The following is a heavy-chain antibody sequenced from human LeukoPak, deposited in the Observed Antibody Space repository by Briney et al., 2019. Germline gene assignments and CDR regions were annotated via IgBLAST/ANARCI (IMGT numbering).Heavy chain of an antibody. Sequence: PGGSLRLSCAASVFTFTSDAMSWVRHAPGEGLECVSSISGSGGNTYYADSVKGRFTISRDNSKNALFLHMNSLRGEDRAVYYCAKALGGYHFDYWGQGTLVTVSS. D-gene: IGHD3-16*01. J-gene: IGHJ4*02. CDR3: AKALGGYHFDY. V-gene: IGHV3-23*01. CDR2: ISGSGGNT. CDR1: VFTFTSDA.